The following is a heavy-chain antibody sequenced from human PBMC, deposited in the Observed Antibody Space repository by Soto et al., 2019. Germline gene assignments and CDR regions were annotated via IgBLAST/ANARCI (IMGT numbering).Heavy chain of an antibody. D-gene: IGHD3-3*01. J-gene: IGHJ5*02. V-gene: IGHV1-8*01. Sequence: QVQLVQSGAEVKEPGASVKVSCKASGYTFTSYDINWVRQATGQGLEWMGWMNPNSGNTGYAQKFQGRVTMTRNTSISTAYMELSSLRSEDTAVYYCARSGGYDFWSGYYTRWFDPWGQGTLVTVSS. CDR2: MNPNSGNT. CDR1: GYTFTSYD. CDR3: ARSGGYDFWSGYYTRWFDP.